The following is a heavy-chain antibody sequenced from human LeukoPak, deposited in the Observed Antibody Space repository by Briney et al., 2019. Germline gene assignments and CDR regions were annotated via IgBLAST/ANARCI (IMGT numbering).Heavy chain of an antibody. D-gene: IGHD3-3*01. J-gene: IGHJ3*02. Sequence: GGSLRLSCAASGFTFSSYWMHWVRQAPGKGLVWVSRINTDGSSTSYADSVKGRFTISRDNAKNTLYLQMNSLRAEDTAVYYCARGTYYDFWSGYYTMAAFDIWGQGTMVTVSS. CDR1: GFTFSSYW. V-gene: IGHV3-74*01. CDR2: INTDGSST. CDR3: ARGTYYDFWSGYYTMAAFDI.